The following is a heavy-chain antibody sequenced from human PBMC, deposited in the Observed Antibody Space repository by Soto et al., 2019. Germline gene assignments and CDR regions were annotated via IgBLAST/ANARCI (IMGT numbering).Heavy chain of an antibody. Sequence: SDTLSLTCTLSGGSVSVYYWSWIRQSTGQGLEWIGYIYASGSPYYNPSLRSRVTISADTSKNQISLKLTSPTAADTAVYYCARGVGSSPPQYWGRGTLVTVSS. V-gene: IGHV4-59*02. CDR3: ARGVGSSPPQY. CDR1: GGSVSVYY. J-gene: IGHJ4*02. D-gene: IGHD1-26*01. CDR2: IYASGSP.